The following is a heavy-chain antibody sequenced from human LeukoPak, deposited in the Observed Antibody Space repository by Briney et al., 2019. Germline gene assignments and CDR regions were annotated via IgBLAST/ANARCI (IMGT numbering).Heavy chain of an antibody. CDR3: AKSKPYYYGSGSYYKNPFDY. J-gene: IGHJ4*02. D-gene: IGHD3-10*01. Sequence: GGSLRLSCAASGSTFSSYTMSWVRQAPGKGLEWVSAISGSGGSTYYADSVKGRFTISRDNSKNTLYLQMSSLRAEDTAVYYCAKSKPYYYGSGSYYKNPFDYWGQGTLVTVSS. CDR2: ISGSGGST. CDR1: GSTFSSYT. V-gene: IGHV3-23*01.